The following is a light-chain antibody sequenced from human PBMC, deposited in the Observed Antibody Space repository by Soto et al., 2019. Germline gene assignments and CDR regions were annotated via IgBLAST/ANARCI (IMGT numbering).Light chain of an antibody. V-gene: IGKV3-15*01. CDR1: QSGSTN. CDR3: QQYHNWPIT. J-gene: IGKJ5*01. Sequence: EIVVAQAPAPLSGSPGGSGTLSFQASQSGSTNLAWHQQKPGQAPRILMYDASTRATGISARFSGSGSGTEFTLTISSLQSEDFAVYYCQQYHNWPITFGQGTRLEIK. CDR2: DAS.